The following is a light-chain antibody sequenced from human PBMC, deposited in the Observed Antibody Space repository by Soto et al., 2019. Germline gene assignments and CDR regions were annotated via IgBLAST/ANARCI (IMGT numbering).Light chain of an antibody. Sequence: IQLTQSPSSLSASVGDRVTITCQASQDISNYLNWYDQKPGKVPELLFFHAFNLQTSVPSRFSGSRSGSHFTFTISSLQPEDSATYYCQKFDSVPYTFGQGTKVEIK. CDR1: QDISNY. CDR2: HAF. CDR3: QKFDSVPYT. V-gene: IGKV1-33*01. J-gene: IGKJ2*01.